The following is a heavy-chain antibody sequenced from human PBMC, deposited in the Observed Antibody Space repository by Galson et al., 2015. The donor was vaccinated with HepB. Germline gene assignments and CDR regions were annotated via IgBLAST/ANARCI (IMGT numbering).Heavy chain of an antibody. CDR3: ARQGPFRGVTTLFDY. CDR1: GYSFTSYW. CDR2: IYPGDSDT. J-gene: IGHJ4*02. V-gene: IGHV5-51*01. D-gene: IGHD4-17*01. Sequence: QSGAEVKKPGESLKISCKGSGYSFTSYWIGWVRQMPGKGLEWMGIIYPGDSDTRYSPSFQGQVTISADKSISTAYLQWSSLKASDTAMYYCARQGPFRGVTTLFDYWGQGTLVTVSS.